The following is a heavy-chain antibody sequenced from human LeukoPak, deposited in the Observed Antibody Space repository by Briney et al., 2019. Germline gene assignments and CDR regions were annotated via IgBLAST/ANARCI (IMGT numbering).Heavy chain of an antibody. Sequence: ASVKVSCKASGYTFTSYGISWVRQAPGQGLEWMGWISAYNGNTNYAQKLQGRVTMTTDTSTSTAYMALRSLRSDDTAVYYCARDLWGGSSWYSGSSYWGQGTLVTVSS. CDR3: ARDLWGGSSWYSGSSY. CDR1: GYTFTSYG. D-gene: IGHD6-13*01. J-gene: IGHJ4*02. V-gene: IGHV1-18*01. CDR2: ISAYNGNT.